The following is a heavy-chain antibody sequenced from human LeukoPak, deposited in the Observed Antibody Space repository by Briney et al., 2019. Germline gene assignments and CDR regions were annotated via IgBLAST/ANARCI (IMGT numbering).Heavy chain of an antibody. CDR3: ARDIVVVPAAMRPLDFDY. Sequence: GASVKVSCKASGYTFTSYGISWVRQAPGQGLEWMGWISAYNGNTNYAQKLQGRVTMTTDTSTSTAYMELRSLRSDDTAVYYCARDIVVVPAAMRPLDFDYWGQGTLVTVSS. CDR2: ISAYNGNT. V-gene: IGHV1-18*01. D-gene: IGHD2-2*01. J-gene: IGHJ4*02. CDR1: GYTFTSYG.